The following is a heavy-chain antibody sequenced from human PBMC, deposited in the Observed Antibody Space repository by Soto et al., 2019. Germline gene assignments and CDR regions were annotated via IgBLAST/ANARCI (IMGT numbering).Heavy chain of an antibody. J-gene: IGHJ4*02. Sequence: QVQLQQWGAGLLKPSETLSLTCAVYGGSFSGYYWSWIRQPPGKGLEWIGEINHSGSTNYNPSLKSRVTISVDTSKNQFSLKLSSVTAADTAVYYCARIYRYSSSDYWGQGTLVTVSS. CDR2: INHSGST. CDR3: ARIYRYSSSDY. CDR1: GGSFSGYY. V-gene: IGHV4-34*01. D-gene: IGHD6-6*01.